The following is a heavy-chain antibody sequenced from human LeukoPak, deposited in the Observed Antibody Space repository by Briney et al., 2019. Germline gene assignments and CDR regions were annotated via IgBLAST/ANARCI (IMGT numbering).Heavy chain of an antibody. J-gene: IGHJ4*02. Sequence: ASVKVSCKASGYTFTGYYMHWVRQAPGQGLEWMGWINPNSGGTNYAQKFQGRVTMTRDTSISTAYMELSRLRSDDTAVYYCAKADPTYYYGSGSYWASPFDYWGQGTLVTVSS. CDR2: INPNSGGT. CDR1: GYTFTGYY. V-gene: IGHV1-2*02. CDR3: AKADPTYYYGSGSYWASPFDY. D-gene: IGHD3-10*01.